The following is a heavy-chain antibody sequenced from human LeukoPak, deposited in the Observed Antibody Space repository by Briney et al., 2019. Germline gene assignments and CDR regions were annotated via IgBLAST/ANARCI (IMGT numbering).Heavy chain of an antibody. CDR2: ISRASESI. J-gene: IGHJ5*02. CDR3: ARGATDTTRWFAP. CDR1: GFTFNTYS. V-gene: IGHV3-21*01. D-gene: IGHD1-7*01. Sequence: GGSLRLSCAASGFTFNTYSMTWVRQAPGKGLEWVSIISRASESIFYADSVKGRFTISRDNAKNSLYLQMSDLRAEDTATYYCARGATDTTRWFAPWGQGTLVTVSS.